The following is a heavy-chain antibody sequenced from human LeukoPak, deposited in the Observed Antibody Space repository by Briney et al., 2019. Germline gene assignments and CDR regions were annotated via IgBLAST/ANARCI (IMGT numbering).Heavy chain of an antibody. D-gene: IGHD2-2*01. CDR1: GYTFTEHY. CDR3: ARDSSAALEF. J-gene: IGHJ4*02. Sequence: ASVKVSCKASGYTFTEHYIHWVRQAPGQGLERMGWINPNSGETNYAQNSQGRVTITRDASNSIVYMEVSSLSSDDTAVYYCARDSSAALEFWGQGTPVTVSP. V-gene: IGHV1-2*02. CDR2: INPNSGET.